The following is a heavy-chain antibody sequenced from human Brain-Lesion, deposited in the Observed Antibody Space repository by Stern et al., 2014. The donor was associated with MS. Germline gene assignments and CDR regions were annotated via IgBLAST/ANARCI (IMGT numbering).Heavy chain of an antibody. J-gene: IGHJ6*02. Sequence: VQLVQSGPGLVKPSQTLSLSCTVSGGSISSGGYYWSWLRQPAGNGLEWIGRIFNSGTPSYNPPLKGRVPISIAPSKTQFSLRLTPMTAADTAVYYCARGRVVPGFQYYATDVWGQGTTVIVSS. CDR2: IFNSGTP. CDR3: ARGRVVPGFQYYATDV. D-gene: IGHD2-2*01. CDR1: GGSISSGGYY. V-gene: IGHV4-61*02.